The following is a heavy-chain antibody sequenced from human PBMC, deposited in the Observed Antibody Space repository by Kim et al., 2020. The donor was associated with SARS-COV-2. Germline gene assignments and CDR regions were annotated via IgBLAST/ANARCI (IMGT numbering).Heavy chain of an antibody. Sequence: SETLSLTCTVSGGSISSYYWSWIRQPPGKGLEWIGYIYYSGSTNYNPSLKSRVTISVDTSKNQFSLKLSSVTAADTAVYYCARWPLDILTGYNWFDPWGQGTLVTVSS. CDR1: GGSISSYY. CDR3: ARWPLDILTGYNWFDP. J-gene: IGHJ5*02. CDR2: IYYSGST. V-gene: IGHV4-59*13. D-gene: IGHD3-9*01.